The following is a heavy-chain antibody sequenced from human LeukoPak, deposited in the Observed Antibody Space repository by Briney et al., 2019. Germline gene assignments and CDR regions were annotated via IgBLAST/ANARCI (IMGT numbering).Heavy chain of an antibody. CDR3: ARLTREQWPYYFDY. CDR2: IYYSGST. D-gene: IGHD6-19*01. J-gene: IGHJ4*02. CDR1: GGSISSYH. V-gene: IGHV4-59*01. Sequence: SETLSLTCTVSGGSISSYHWSWIRQPPGKGLEGIGYIYYSGSTNYNPSLKSRVTISVDTSKNQFSLKLSSVTAADTAVYYCARLTREQWPYYFDYWGQGTLVTVSS.